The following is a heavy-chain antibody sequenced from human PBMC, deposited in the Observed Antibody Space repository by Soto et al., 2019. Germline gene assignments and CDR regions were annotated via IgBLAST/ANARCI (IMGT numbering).Heavy chain of an antibody. J-gene: IGHJ4*02. CDR2: ISNSGTT. Sequence: QVQLQESGPGLVKPSETLSLTCTVSGGSISSYYWTWIRQPPGKGLEWIGYISNSGTTNYNPSLKSRVTISVDPSKNQFSLNLSSVTAADTAVYYCSRSSNIAVAGTGFDYWGQGTLVTVSS. CDR3: SRSSNIAVAGTGFDY. CDR1: GGSISSYY. D-gene: IGHD6-19*01. V-gene: IGHV4-59*08.